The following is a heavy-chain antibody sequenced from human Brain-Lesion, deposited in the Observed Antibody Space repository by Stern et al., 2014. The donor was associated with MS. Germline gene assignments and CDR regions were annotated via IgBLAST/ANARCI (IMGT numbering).Heavy chain of an antibody. D-gene: IGHD6-19*01. J-gene: IGHJ1*01. Sequence: EVQLVESGGGLVQPGGSLRLSCAASGFSFSTYAMSWVRQTPGKGLQRVSVISRRGGPTYYADSVKGRFTISRDNSKNTLYLQMDSLRADDTAVYYCAKWPHHIAVAGTRYFQHWGQGTLVTVSS. V-gene: IGHV3-23*04. CDR3: AKWPHHIAVAGTRYFQH. CDR1: GFSFSTYA. CDR2: ISRRGGPT.